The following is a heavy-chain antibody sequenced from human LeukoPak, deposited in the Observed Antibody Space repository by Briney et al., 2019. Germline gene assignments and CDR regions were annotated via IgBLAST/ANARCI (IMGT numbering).Heavy chain of an antibody. D-gene: IGHD3-10*01. CDR2: IYHSGST. J-gene: IGHJ4*02. CDR1: GFTVSSSYM. V-gene: IGHV4-4*02. CDR3: ARGEEYNSGTVHLDY. Sequence: GSLRLSCAASGFTVSSSYMTWVRQPPGKRLEWIGEIYHSGSTNYNPTLKSRVTISVDKSKNQFSLRLTSVTAADTAVYYCARGEEYNSGTVHLDYWGQGILVTVSS.